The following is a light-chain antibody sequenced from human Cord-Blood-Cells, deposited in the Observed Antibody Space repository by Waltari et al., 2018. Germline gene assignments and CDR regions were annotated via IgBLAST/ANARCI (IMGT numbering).Light chain of an antibody. Sequence: EIVLTPSLAPLSLSPGQRATLSCRASQRVSSYLAWYQQKPGQAPRLLIYDAFNRATGIPARFSGSGSGTDFTLTISSLEPEDFAVYYCQQRSNWPLTFGGGTKVEIK. J-gene: IGKJ4*01. CDR1: QRVSSY. CDR3: QQRSNWPLT. V-gene: IGKV3-11*01. CDR2: DAF.